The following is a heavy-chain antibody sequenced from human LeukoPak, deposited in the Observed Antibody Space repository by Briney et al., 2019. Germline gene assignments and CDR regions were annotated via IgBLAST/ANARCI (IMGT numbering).Heavy chain of an antibody. CDR1: GYSISSGYY. V-gene: IGHV4-38-2*02. J-gene: IGHJ4*02. CDR2: IYHSGST. Sequence: SETLSLTCTVSGYSISSGYYWGWIRRPPGKGLEWIGSIYHSGSTYYNPSLKSRVTISVDTSKNQFSLKLSSVTAADTAVYYCARGFLGLYNWNDGPLFDYWGQGTLVTVSS. CDR3: ARGFLGLYNWNDGPLFDY. D-gene: IGHD1-20*01.